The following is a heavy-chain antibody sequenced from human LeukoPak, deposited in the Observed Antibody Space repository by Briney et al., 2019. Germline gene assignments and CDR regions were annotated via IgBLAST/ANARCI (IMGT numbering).Heavy chain of an antibody. CDR3: ARDLADLGDSRHYYYYMDV. V-gene: IGHV4-61*02. D-gene: IGHD3-16*01. J-gene: IGHJ6*03. CDR1: GGSISSGSYY. CDR2: IYTSGST. Sequence: SETLSLTCTVSGGSISSGSYYWSWIRQPAGKGLEWIGRIYTSGSTNYNPSLKSRVTISVDTSKNQFSLNLSSLTAADTAVYYCARDLADLGDSRHYYYYMDVWGKGTTVTISS.